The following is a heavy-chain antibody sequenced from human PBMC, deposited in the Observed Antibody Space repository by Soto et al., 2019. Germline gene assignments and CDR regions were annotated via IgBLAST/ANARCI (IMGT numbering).Heavy chain of an antibody. J-gene: IGHJ5*02. CDR2: IYYSGST. D-gene: IGHD2-2*01. CDR3: ARTHIVVVPAAMPEAWFDP. Sequence: PSETLSLTCTVSGGSISSYYWSWIRQPPGKGLEWIVYIYYSGSTIYYPSLKSRVTISVDTSKNQFSLKLSSVTAADTAVYYCARTHIVVVPAAMPEAWFDPWGQGTLVTVSS. V-gene: IGHV4-59*01. CDR1: GGSISSYY.